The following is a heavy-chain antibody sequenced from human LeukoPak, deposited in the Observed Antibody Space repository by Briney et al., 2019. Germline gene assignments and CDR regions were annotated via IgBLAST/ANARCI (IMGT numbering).Heavy chain of an antibody. CDR2: ISSSSSYI. D-gene: IGHD1-26*01. CDR1: GFTFSSYS. CDR3: ARALTGSSAFDY. Sequence: GGSLRLSCAASGFTFSSYSMNWVRQAPGKGLEWVSSISSSSSYIYYADSVKGRFTISRDNAKNSLYLQMNSLRAEDTAVYYCARALTGSSAFDYWGQGTLVTVSS. V-gene: IGHV3-21*04. J-gene: IGHJ4*02.